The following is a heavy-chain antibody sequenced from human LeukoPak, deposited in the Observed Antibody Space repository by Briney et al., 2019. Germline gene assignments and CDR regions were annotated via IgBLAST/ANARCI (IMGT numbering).Heavy chain of an antibody. CDR2: INPNSGGT. CDR3: AREGGYSSSWYWYFQH. V-gene: IGHV1-2*02. CDR1: GYTFTGYY. J-gene: IGHJ1*01. D-gene: IGHD6-13*01. Sequence: ASVKVSCKASGYTFTGYYMHWVRQPPGQGLEWMGWINPNSGGTNYAQKFQGRVTMTRDTSISTAYMELSRLRSDDTAVYYCAREGGYSSSWYWYFQHWGQGTLVTVSS.